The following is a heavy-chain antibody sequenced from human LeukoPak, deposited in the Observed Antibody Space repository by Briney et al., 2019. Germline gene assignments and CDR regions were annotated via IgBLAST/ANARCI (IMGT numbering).Heavy chain of an antibody. V-gene: IGHV3-15*01. CDR2: IKSKIDGGTI. J-gene: IGHJ4*02. D-gene: IGHD2-15*01. Sequence: PGGSLRLSCVASGFTFSDAWMSWVRQAPGKGLEWVGRIKSKIDGGTIDYAAPVKGRFTISRDDSRTTLYLQMNSLKTEDTAVYYCTTRRQDGWWGQGTLVTVSS. CDR3: TTRRQDGW. CDR1: GFTFSDAW.